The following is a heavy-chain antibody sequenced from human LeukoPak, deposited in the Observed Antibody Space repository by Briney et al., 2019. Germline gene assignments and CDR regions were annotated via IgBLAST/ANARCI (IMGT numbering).Heavy chain of an antibody. V-gene: IGHV4-39*01. D-gene: IGHD3-3*01. CDR2: IYYSGST. CDR3: ARHTYYDFWSGYYTVFDY. Sequence: SETLSLTCTVSGGSISSSSYYWGWLRQPPGTGLEWIGSIYYSGSTYYNPSLKSRVTISVDTSKNQFSLKLSSVTAADTAVYYCARHTYYDFWSGYYTVFDYWGQGTLVTVSS. CDR1: GGSISSSSYY. J-gene: IGHJ4*02.